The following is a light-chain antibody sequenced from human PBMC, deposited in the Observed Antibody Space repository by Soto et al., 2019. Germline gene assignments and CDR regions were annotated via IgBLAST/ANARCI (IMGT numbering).Light chain of an antibody. CDR1: SGSIANNY. Sequence: NFMLTQPHSVSESPGKTLSISCTRSSGSIANNYVQWYQQRPGSAPTTVIYENNQRLSGVPDRFSGSTDGSSNSASLTISGLQTEDEADYYCQSYDRDFVVFGGGTKVTVL. CDR2: ENN. CDR3: QSYDRDFVV. V-gene: IGLV6-57*04. J-gene: IGLJ2*01.